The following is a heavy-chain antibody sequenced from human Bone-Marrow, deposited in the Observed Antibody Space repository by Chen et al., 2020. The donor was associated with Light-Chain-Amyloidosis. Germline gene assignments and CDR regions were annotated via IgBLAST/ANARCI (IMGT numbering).Heavy chain of an antibody. J-gene: IGHJ6*02. CDR1: GGSISSGGYY. CDR3: ARLDYGGSTRYYYGMDV. D-gene: IGHD4-17*01. Sequence: QVQLQESGPGLVKPSQTLSLTCSVSGGSISSGGYYWSWIRQHPGKGLEWIGYIYYTGSTYYKPSLRGRVTMSVDTSKNRFSLRVNSVTAADTAIYYCARLDYGGSTRYYYGMDVWGQGTTVTVSS. V-gene: IGHV4-31*03. CDR2: IYYTGST.